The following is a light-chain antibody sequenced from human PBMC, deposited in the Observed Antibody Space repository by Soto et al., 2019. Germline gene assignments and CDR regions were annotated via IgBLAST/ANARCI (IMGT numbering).Light chain of an antibody. CDR3: CSYAGSYTLV. CDR2: DVT. CDR1: SSDVGGYNY. J-gene: IGLJ3*02. Sequence: QSALTQPRSVSGSPGQSVTIFCTGTSSDVGGYNYVSWYQQHPGKAPKLMIYDVTQRPSGVPDRFSGSKSGNTASLTISGLQADDEAEYSCCSYAGSYTLVFGGGTKLTVL. V-gene: IGLV2-11*01.